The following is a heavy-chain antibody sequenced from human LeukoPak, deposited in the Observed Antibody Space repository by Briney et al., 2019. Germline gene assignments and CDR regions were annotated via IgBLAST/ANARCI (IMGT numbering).Heavy chain of an antibody. CDR3: AGDSIVGATVLSYWFDP. D-gene: IGHD1-26*01. J-gene: IGHJ5*02. CDR1: GFTFSTYT. Sequence: GGSLRLSCAASGFTFSTYTMNWVRQAPGKGLEWVSSISSGSSYIYYADSVKGRFTISRDNAKNSLYLQMNSLGAEDTAVYYCAGDSIVGATVLSYWFDPWGQGTLVTVSS. V-gene: IGHV3-21*01. CDR2: ISSGSSYI.